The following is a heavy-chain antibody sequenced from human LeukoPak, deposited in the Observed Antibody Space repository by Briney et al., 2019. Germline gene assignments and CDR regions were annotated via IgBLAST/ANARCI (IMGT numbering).Heavy chain of an antibody. CDR2: IYYSGST. CDR3: ARYSGYYFDY. CDR1: GGSISSSSYY. J-gene: IGHJ4*02. Sequence: PSETLSLTCTVSGGSISSSSYYWGWIRQPPGKGLEWVGSIYYSGSTYYNPSLKSRVTISVDTSKNQFSLKLSSVTAADTAVYYCARYSGYYFDYWGQGTLVTVSS. V-gene: IGHV4-39*07. D-gene: IGHD1-26*01.